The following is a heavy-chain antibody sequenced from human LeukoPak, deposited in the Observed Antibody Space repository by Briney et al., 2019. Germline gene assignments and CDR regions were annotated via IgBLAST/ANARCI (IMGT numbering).Heavy chain of an antibody. CDR2: ISGSGGST. CDR1: GFTFSSYA. CDR3: ARSGYDYDYDAFDI. J-gene: IGHJ3*02. V-gene: IGHV3-23*01. D-gene: IGHD5-12*01. Sequence: PGGSLRLSCAASGFTFSSYAMSWVRQAPGKGLEWVSAISGSGGSTYYADSVKGRFTISRDNAKNSLYLQMNSLRAEDTAVYYCARSGYDYDYDAFDIWGQGTMVTVSS.